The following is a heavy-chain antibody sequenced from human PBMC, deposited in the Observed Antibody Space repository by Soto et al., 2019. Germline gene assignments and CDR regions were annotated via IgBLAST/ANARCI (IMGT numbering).Heavy chain of an antibody. CDR1: GGIFRSFA. J-gene: IGHJ4*02. V-gene: IGHV1-69*01. CDR3: ARGLGDSSGYFYFDS. Sequence: QVQLVQSGAEVQKPGSSVNVSCQASGGIFRSFAMTWLRQAPGQGLEWLGGINPILGTPNYAQNFRDRLTIVADESTSTAYMLLSSLRSDDTALYFCARGLGDSSGYFYFDSWGQGTLVIVSS. CDR2: INPILGTP. D-gene: IGHD3-22*01.